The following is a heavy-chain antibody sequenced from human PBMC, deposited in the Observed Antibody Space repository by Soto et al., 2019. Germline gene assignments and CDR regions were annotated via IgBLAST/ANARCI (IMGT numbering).Heavy chain of an antibody. V-gene: IGHV2-5*02. CDR2: IYWDDDK. J-gene: IGHJ5*02. Sequence: QITLKESGPTLVKPTQTLTLTCTFSGFSLSTSGVGVGWFRQPPGKALEWLALIYWDDDKRYSPSLKSRLTITKDTSKNQVVLTLTNMDPADTATYYCAHRRPNSSSWYWFDPWGQGTLVTVSS. CDR1: GFSLSTSGVG. CDR3: AHRRPNSSSWYWFDP. D-gene: IGHD6-13*01.